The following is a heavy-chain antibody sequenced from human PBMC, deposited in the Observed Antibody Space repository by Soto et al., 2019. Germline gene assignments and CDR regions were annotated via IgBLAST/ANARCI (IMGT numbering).Heavy chain of an antibody. CDR2: IIPIFGTA. CDR3: ARAEYLVASFDY. CDR1: GGTFSSYA. D-gene: IGHD2-2*02. J-gene: IGHJ4*02. V-gene: IGHV1-69*13. Sequence: SVKVTFKASGGTFSSYAISWVRQAPGQGLEWMGGIIPIFGTANYAQKFQGRVTITADESTSTAYMELSSLRSEDTAVYYCARAEYLVASFDYWGQGTLVTVSS.